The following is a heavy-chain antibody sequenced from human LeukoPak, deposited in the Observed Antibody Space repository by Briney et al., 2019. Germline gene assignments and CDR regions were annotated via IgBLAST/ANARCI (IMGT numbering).Heavy chain of an antibody. CDR1: GYTFTSYD. CDR2: IIPILGIA. D-gene: IGHD3-22*01. J-gene: IGHJ4*02. V-gene: IGHV1-69*04. CDR3: ARDGEHDYYDSSGYSYYFDY. Sequence: ASVKVSCKASGYTFTSYDISWVRQAPGQGLEWMGRIIPILGIANYAQKFQGRVTITADKSTSTAYMELSSLRSEDTAVYYCARDGEHDYYDSSGYSYYFDYWGQGTLVTVSS.